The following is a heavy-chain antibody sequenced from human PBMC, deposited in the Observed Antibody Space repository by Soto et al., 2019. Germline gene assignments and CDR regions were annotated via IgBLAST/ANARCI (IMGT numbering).Heavy chain of an antibody. Sequence: SVKVFCKASGGTFSSYAISWVRQAPGQGLEWMGGIIPIFGTANYAQKFQGRVTITADESTSTAYMELSSLRSEDTAVYYCARDPGSSSSGWYYYFDYWGQGTLVTVSS. J-gene: IGHJ4*02. CDR1: GGTFSSYA. CDR3: ARDPGSSSSGWYYYFDY. CDR2: IIPIFGTA. V-gene: IGHV1-69*13. D-gene: IGHD6-19*01.